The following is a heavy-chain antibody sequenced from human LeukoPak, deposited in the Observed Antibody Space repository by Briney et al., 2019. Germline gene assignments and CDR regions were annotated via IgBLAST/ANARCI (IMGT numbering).Heavy chain of an antibody. V-gene: IGHV1-69*04. CDR1: GGTFSSYA. Sequence: GASVKVSCKASGGTFSSYAISWVRQAPGQGLEWMGRIIPILGIANYAQKFQGRVTITADKSTSTAYMELSSLRSEDTAVYYCARRGIVGATPEGWAYDFDYWGQGTLVTVSS. J-gene: IGHJ4*02. CDR2: IIPILGIA. D-gene: IGHD1-26*01. CDR3: ARRGIVGATPEGWAYDFDY.